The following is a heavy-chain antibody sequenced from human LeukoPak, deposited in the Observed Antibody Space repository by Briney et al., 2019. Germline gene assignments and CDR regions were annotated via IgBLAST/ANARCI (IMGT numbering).Heavy chain of an antibody. CDR1: GFTFSSYG. CDR2: IWYDGSNK. CDR3: AKVALLRYCSGGSCYSDLYQFDY. J-gene: IGHJ4*02. V-gene: IGHV3-33*06. Sequence: PGRSLRLSCAASGFTFSSYGMHWVRQAPGKGLEWVAVIWYDGSNKYYADSVKGRFTISRDNSKSTLYLQMNSLRAEDTAVYYCAKVALLRYCSGGSCYSDLYQFDYWGQGTLVTVSS. D-gene: IGHD2-15*01.